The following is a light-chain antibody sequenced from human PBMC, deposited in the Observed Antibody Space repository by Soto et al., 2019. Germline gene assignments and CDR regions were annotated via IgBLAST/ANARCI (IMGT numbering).Light chain of an antibody. J-gene: IGKJ3*01. CDR2: GAS. CDR3: QQYGSSPFT. Sequence: DIVLTQSPGTLSLSPGERATLSCRASQTVSSNNLAWYQQKRGQAPRLLIYGASSRAAAIPDRFRGSGSGTEFTLIISSLAPEDFAVYYCQQYGSSPFTFGPGTAVDI. CDR1: QTVSSNN. V-gene: IGKV3-20*01.